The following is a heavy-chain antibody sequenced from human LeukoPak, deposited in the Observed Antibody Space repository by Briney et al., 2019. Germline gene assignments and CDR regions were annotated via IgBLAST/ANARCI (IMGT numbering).Heavy chain of an antibody. CDR1: GFTFSRHS. CDR3: ARTDAFDI. Sequence: GGSLRLFCAVSGFTFSRHSMNWVRQAPGGGLEWVSSISSCSSYIYYADSVKGRFTNSRDNAKNALYLQMNSLRAEDTAVYYCARTDAFDIWGQGTMVTVSS. V-gene: IGHV3-21*01. CDR2: ISSCSSYI. J-gene: IGHJ3*02.